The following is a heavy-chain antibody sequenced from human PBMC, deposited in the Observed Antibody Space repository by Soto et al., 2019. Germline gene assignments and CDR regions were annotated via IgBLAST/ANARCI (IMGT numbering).Heavy chain of an antibody. CDR2: XXYXVXX. D-gene: IGHD1-1*01. CDR3: ARVQLVHNVIDD. V-gene: IGHV4-59*01. Sequence: SETLSLSCTVSDGSISSYYWSWIRQSPGKGLXWXGXXXYXVXXXYXXXXKSRVTMSLDMSKKHFSLKLTSVTAADTADYYGARVQLVHNVIDDGGQGTIVTLSS. J-gene: IGHJ4*02. CDR1: DGSISSYY.